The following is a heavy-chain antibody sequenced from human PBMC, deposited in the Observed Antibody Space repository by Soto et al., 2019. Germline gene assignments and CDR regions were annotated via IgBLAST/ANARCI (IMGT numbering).Heavy chain of an antibody. D-gene: IGHD6-6*01. CDR2: IYYSGST. CDR3: ARVRGIAARPPYYFDY. Sequence: SETLSLTCTVSGGSISSYYWSWIRQPPGKGLEWIGYIYYSGSTNYNPSLKSRVTISVDTSKNQFSLKLSSVTAADTAVYYCARVRGIAARPPYYFDYWGQGTLVTVSS. CDR1: GGSISSYY. J-gene: IGHJ4*02. V-gene: IGHV4-59*01.